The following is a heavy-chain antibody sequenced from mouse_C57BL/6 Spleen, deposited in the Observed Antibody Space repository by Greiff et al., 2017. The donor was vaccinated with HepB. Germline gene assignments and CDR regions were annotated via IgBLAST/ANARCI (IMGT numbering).Heavy chain of an antibody. J-gene: IGHJ1*03. Sequence: QVQLQQPGAELVKPGASVKLSCKASGYTFTSYWMQWVKQRPGQGLEWIGEIDPSDSYTNYNQKFKGKATLTVDTSSSTAYMQLSSLTSEDSAVYYCARSGPKGYFDVWGTGTTVTVSS. CDR3: ARSGPKGYFDV. CDR2: IDPSDSYT. D-gene: IGHD3-1*01. V-gene: IGHV1-50*01. CDR1: GYTFTSYW.